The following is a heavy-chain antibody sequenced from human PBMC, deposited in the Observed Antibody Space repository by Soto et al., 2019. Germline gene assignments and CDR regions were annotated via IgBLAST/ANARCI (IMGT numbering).Heavy chain of an antibody. D-gene: IGHD1-7*01. CDR3: AKGASWKYFEP. J-gene: IGHJ5*01. V-gene: IGHV3-23*01. Sequence: GGSLRLSCAASGFTFTNFTMTWVRHVPGKGLEWVSSIGDTGITTFYTDSVMGRFTISRDNSKNTLYLQMNSLRVEDTAMYYCAKGASWKYFEPWGQGTLVIVAS. CDR2: IGDTGITT. CDR1: GFTFTNFT.